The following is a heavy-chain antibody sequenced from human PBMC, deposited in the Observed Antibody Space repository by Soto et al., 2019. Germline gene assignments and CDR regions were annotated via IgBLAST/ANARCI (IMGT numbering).Heavy chain of an antibody. J-gene: IGHJ6*02. D-gene: IGHD3-10*01. CDR1: GGTFSNYA. CDR3: ASWLKVAGIGENNYYGMDV. Sequence: QVQLVQSGAEVKKPGSSVKVSCKASGGTFSNYAFSWVRQAPGQGLEWLGGIMPIFGRADYAQKFRDRVTIPANESMHTANMELSSLRFEDTAVYYCASWLKVAGIGENNYYGMDVWGQGTTVTVSS. V-gene: IGHV1-69*12. CDR2: IMPIFGRA.